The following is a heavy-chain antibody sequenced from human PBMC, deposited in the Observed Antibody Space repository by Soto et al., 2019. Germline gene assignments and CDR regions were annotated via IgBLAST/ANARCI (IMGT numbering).Heavy chain of an antibody. J-gene: IGHJ4*02. Sequence: QLQLQESGSRLVKPSQTLSLTCAVSGGSISGGGFSWSWIRQPPGKGLEWIGYILHTGGTQYNPSLNSRVSMSVDKSKNQFSLHLTSVTAADTAVYYCARLQFGEGFDYWGQGALVTVSS. V-gene: IGHV4-30-2*01. CDR2: ILHTGGT. CDR3: ARLQFGEGFDY. CDR1: GGSISGGGFS. D-gene: IGHD3-10*01.